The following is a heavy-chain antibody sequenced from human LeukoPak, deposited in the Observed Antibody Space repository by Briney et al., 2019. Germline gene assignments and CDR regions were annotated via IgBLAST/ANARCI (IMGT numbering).Heavy chain of an antibody. CDR3: ARGWNSGYDYNWFDP. Sequence: GRSLRLSCAASGFTFSSYGMHWVRQAPGKGLEWVAVIWYDGSNKYYADSVKGRFTISRDNSKNTLYLQMNSLRAEDTAVYYCARGWNSGYDYNWFDPWGQGTLVTVSS. D-gene: IGHD5-12*01. J-gene: IGHJ5*02. CDR1: GFTFSSYG. CDR2: IWYDGSNK. V-gene: IGHV3-33*01.